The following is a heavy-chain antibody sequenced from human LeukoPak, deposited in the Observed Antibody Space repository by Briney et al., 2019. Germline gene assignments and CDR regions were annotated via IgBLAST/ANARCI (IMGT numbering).Heavy chain of an antibody. CDR2: ISSSSSTI. V-gene: IGHV3-48*01. CDR1: GFTFSIYS. D-gene: IGHD5-24*01. CDR3: ARDRSMATPDWFDP. Sequence: GGSLRLSCAASGFTFSIYSMNWVRQAPGKGLEWVSYISSSSSTIYYADSVKGRFTISRDNAKNSLYLQMNSLRAEDTAVYYCARDRSMATPDWFDPWGQGTLVTVSS. J-gene: IGHJ5*02.